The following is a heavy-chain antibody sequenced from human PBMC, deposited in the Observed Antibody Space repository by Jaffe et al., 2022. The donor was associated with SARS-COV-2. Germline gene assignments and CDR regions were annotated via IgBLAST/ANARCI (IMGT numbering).Heavy chain of an antibody. CDR2: IIPIFGIA. D-gene: IGHD3-10*01. Sequence: QVQLVQSGAEVQKPGSSVRVSCKASGDTFSSYGISWVRQAPGQGLEWVGGIIPIFGIANYAQKFQGRVTITADEPTSTIYMEVSGLRHEDTAVYYCARVYYFGTGSYYYHWHYMDVWGGGTTVTVS. J-gene: IGHJ6*03. CDR3: ARVYYFGTGSYYYHWHYMDV. CDR1: GDTFSSYG. V-gene: IGHV1-69*01.